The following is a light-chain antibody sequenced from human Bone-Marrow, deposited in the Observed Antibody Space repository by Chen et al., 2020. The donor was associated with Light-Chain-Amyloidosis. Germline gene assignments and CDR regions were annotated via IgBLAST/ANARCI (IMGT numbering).Light chain of an antibody. CDR3: SSYTSSTTWV. V-gene: IGLV2-14*01. J-gene: IGLJ3*02. Sequence: QSALTQPASVSGSPGQSITISCTGTSSDVGAYTSVSWYQQHPGKAPKSLISEASDRPSGISYRFSGSKSGSTASLTISGLQAEDEADYYCSSYTSSTTWVFGGGTKLTVL. CDR2: EAS. CDR1: SSDVGAYTS.